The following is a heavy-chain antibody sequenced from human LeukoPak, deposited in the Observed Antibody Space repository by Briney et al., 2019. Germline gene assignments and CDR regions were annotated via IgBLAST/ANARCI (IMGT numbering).Heavy chain of an antibody. J-gene: IGHJ6*02. CDR3: ARGCYYGSGSYYCSYYYYYYGMDV. Sequence: ASVKVSCKATGYSFTSYDINWVRQATGQGLEWMGWMNPNSGNTGYAQKFQGRVTMTRNTSISTAYMELSSLRSEDTAVYYCARGCYYGSGSYYCSYYYYYYGMDVWGQGTTVTVSS. V-gene: IGHV1-8*01. D-gene: IGHD3-10*01. CDR2: MNPNSGNT. CDR1: GYSFTSYD.